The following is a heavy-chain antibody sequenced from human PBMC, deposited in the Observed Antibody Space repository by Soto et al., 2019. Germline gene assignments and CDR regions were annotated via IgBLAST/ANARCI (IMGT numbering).Heavy chain of an antibody. V-gene: IGHV3-48*01. J-gene: IGHJ5*01. Sequence: GGSLRLSCAASGFTFSSYSMNWVRQAPGKGLEWVSYISSSSSTIYYADSVKGRISINPDTSNNQFSLQLNSVTPDDTAVYYCARLIGNSWLDSWGQGTLVTVSS. CDR3: ARLIGNSWLDS. CDR2: ISSSSSTI. D-gene: IGHD2-8*01. CDR1: GFTFSSYS.